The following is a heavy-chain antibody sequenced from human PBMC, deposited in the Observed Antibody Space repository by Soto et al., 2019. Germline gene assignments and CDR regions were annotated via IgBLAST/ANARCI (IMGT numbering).Heavy chain of an antibody. CDR1: GHQYCSFP. V-gene: IGHV1-69*13. D-gene: IGHD3-22*01. CDR3: ARAKXNMKVGEYYYYYYGMDV. Sequence: SVKLSCNASGHQYCSFPISWVPQAPGQGLEWMWGIIPIYGTANYAQKFQGRGPITADESTSTAYMELSRMRSEDTAVYYCARAKXNMKVGEYYYYYYGMDVWGRGTTVTVSS. CDR2: IIPIYGTA. J-gene: IGHJ6*02.